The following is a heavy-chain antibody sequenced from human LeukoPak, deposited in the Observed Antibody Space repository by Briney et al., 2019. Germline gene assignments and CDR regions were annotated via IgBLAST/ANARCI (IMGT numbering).Heavy chain of an antibody. J-gene: IGHJ4*02. CDR3: ASDVMITFGGVITD. CDR2: IYHSGST. CDR1: GGSISSSNW. Sequence: SGTLSLTCAVSGGSISSSNWWSWVRQPPGKGLEWIGEIYHSGSTYYNPSLKSRVTISVDTSKNQFSLKLSSVTAADTAVYYCASDVMITFGGVITDWGQGTLVTVSS. V-gene: IGHV4-4*02. D-gene: IGHD3-16*02.